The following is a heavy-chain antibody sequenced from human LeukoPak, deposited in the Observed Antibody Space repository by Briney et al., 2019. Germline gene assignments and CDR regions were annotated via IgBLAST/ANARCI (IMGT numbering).Heavy chain of an antibody. CDR1: GFTFSSYE. J-gene: IGHJ1*01. Sequence: GGSLRLSCAASGFTFSSYEMNWVRQAPGRGLEWLSYSYITTSGAATFYAESVKGRFTISRDNVKNSLYLQMNSLRAEDTAVYYCAKDMRSSSLGYFQHWGQGTLVTVSS. V-gene: IGHV3-48*03. D-gene: IGHD6-13*01. CDR3: AKDMRSSSLGYFQH. CDR2: SYITTSGAAT.